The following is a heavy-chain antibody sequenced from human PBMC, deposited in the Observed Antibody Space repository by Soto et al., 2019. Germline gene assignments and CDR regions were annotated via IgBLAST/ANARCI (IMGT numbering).Heavy chain of an antibody. V-gene: IGHV1-18*01. D-gene: IGHD1-26*01. CDR2: ISPYSGVT. Sequence: QVRLAQSGREVKKPGASIKVSCKGSGYTFGRYDISWVRQAPGQGFEWMGRISPYSGVTRFSPQFEGRLTMTTHIPTATAYMELRSLRSDDTAVYLCARLGEDGSYQAYWGQGTLVTVSS. CDR3: ARLGEDGSYQAY. CDR1: GYTFGRYD. J-gene: IGHJ4*02.